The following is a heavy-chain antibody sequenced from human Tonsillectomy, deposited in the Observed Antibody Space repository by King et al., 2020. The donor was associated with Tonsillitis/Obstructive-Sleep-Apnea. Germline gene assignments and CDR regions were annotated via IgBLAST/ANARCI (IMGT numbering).Heavy chain of an antibody. CDR1: GFTFSSYA. D-gene: IGHD6-13*01. CDR3: ARDPGYSSSWYRWYFDL. J-gene: IGHJ2*01. CDR2: ISYDGSNK. Sequence: VQLVESGGGVVQPGRSLRLSCAASGFTFSSYAMHWVRQAPGKGLEWVAVISYDGSNKYYADSVKGRFTISRDNSKNTLYLQMNSLRAEDTAVYYCARDPGYSSSWYRWYFDLWGRGTLVTVSS. V-gene: IGHV3-30*04.